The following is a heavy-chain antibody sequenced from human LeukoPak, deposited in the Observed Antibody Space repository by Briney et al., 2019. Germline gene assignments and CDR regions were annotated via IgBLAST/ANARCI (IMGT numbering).Heavy chain of an antibody. CDR1: GFTFSDYY. CDR2: ISGGGTTI. V-gene: IGHV3-11*04. J-gene: IGHJ6*04. CDR3: ARDPISPQLEETA. D-gene: IGHD1-1*01. Sequence: GGSLRLSCAASGFTFSDYYMNWVRQAPGKGLECVSSISGGGTTIFYADSVKGRFTVSRDNAKSSLYLQMNSLGDEDTAVYYCARDPISPQLEETAWGKGTTVIVSS.